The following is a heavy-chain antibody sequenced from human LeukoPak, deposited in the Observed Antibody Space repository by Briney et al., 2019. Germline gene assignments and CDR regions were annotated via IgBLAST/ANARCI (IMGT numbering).Heavy chain of an antibody. D-gene: IGHD3-22*01. Sequence: ASVKVPCKASGYTFTSYYMHWVRQAPGQGLEWMAWINPNSGDTNFAQKFQGRVTMTRDTSISTVYMELSRLRSDDTAVFFCARGYYDSSDFEYFQHWGQGTLVTVSS. CDR1: GYTFTSYY. V-gene: IGHV1-2*02. CDR2: INPNSGDT. CDR3: ARGYYDSSDFEYFQH. J-gene: IGHJ1*01.